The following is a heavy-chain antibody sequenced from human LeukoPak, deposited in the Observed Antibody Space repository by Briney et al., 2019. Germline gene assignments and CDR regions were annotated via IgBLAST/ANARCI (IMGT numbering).Heavy chain of an antibody. CDR2: IYYSGTT. CDR1: GGSISSNSYY. V-gene: IGHV4-39*01. Sequence: SETLSLTCTVSGGSISSNSYYWGWIRQPPGKGLEWIESIYYSGTTYYNPSLKSRVTISVDTSKNQFSLKLSSVTAADTAVYYCARHFLDSYAYSDYWGQGTLVTVSS. D-gene: IGHD5-18*01. CDR3: ARHFLDSYAYSDY. J-gene: IGHJ4*02.